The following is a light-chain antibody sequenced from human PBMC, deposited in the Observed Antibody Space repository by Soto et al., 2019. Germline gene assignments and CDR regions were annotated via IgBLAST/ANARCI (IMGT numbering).Light chain of an antibody. CDR1: QSISSW. V-gene: IGKV1-12*01. J-gene: IGKJ1*01. Sequence: DIHITQTPSPLSASVGDRVTITCLASQSISSWLAWYQQKPGKAPKLLIYDASSLESGVPSRFSGSGSGTDFTLTISSLQPEDFATYYCQQADSFPQTVGQGAKVDIK. CDR3: QQADSFPQT. CDR2: DAS.